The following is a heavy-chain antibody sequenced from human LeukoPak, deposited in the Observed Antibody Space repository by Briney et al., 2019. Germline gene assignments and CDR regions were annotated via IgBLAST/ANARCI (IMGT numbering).Heavy chain of an antibody. CDR1: GFTFSSYA. Sequence: GGSLRLSCAASGFTFSSYAMHWVRQAPGKGLEWVAVISYDGSNKYYADSVKGRFTISRDNSKNTLYLQMNSLRAEDTAVYYCARGPPRGEWLLNWFDPWGREPWSPSPQ. CDR2: ISYDGSNK. CDR3: ARGPPRGEWLLNWFDP. V-gene: IGHV3-30-3*01. D-gene: IGHD5-12*01. J-gene: IGHJ5*02.